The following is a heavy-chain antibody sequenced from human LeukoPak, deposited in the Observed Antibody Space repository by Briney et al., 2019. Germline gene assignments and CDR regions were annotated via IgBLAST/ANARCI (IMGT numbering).Heavy chain of an antibody. CDR3: AKDIVVVPAAIVGNWFDP. CDR1: GGSFSSSSYY. D-gene: IGHD2-2*01. CDR2: IYYSGST. J-gene: IGHJ5*02. V-gene: IGHV4-39*01. Sequence: SETLSLTCAVYGGSFSSSSYYWGWIRQPPGKGLEWIGSIYYSGSTYYNPSLKSRVTISVDTSKNQFSLKLSSVTAADTAVYYCAKDIVVVPAAIVGNWFDPWGQGTLVTVSS.